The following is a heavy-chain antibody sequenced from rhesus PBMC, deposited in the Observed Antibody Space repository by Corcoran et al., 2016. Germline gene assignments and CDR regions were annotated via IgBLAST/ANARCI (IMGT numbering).Heavy chain of an antibody. CDR1: GGSITTYY. V-gene: IGHV4-160*01. J-gene: IGHJ3*01. CDR3: AKLISSWNNPAFDF. D-gene: IGHD1-20*01. Sequence: QVQLQESGPGLVKPSETLTLTCAVSGGSITTYYWSWIRQSPGKGLEWNGRLHGSVGDTHPRPSLQSRVTISIDPSTNQLPLKLTSVTAADTAVYFCAKLISSWNNPAFDFWGQGLRVTVSS. CDR2: LHGSVGDT.